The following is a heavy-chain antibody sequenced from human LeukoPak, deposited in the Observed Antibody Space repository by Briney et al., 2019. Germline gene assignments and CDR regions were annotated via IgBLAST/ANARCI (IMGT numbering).Heavy chain of an antibody. CDR3: AKDTSSGNYYYGMDV. CDR2: ISYDGSNK. J-gene: IGHJ6*02. D-gene: IGHD3-22*01. CDR1: GFTFSSYG. V-gene: IGHV3-30*18. Sequence: GRSLRLSCAASGFTFSSYGMHWVRQAPGKGLEWVAVISYDGSNKYYADSVKGRFTISRDNSKNTLYLQMNSLRAEDTAVYYCAKDTSSGNYYYGMDVWGQGTTVTVSS.